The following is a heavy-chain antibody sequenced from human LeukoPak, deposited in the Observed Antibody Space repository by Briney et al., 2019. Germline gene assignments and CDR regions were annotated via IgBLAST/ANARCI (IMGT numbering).Heavy chain of an antibody. V-gene: IGHV4-31*03. CDR3: ARASSSLRSYYYYGMDV. CDR1: GGSISSGGYY. Sequence: SETLSLTCTVSGGSISSGGYYWSWIRQHPGKGLEWIGYIYYSGSTYYNPSLKSRVTISVDTSKNQFSLKLSSVTAADTAVYYCARASSSLRSYYYYGMDVWGQGTTVTVSS. D-gene: IGHD6-6*01. J-gene: IGHJ6*02. CDR2: IYYSGST.